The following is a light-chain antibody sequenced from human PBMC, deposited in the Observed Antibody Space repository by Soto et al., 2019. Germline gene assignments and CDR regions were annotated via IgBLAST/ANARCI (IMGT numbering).Light chain of an antibody. CDR1: SSNIGSNT. CDR2: SNN. Sequence: QSALTQPPSASGTPGQRVTLSCPGSSSNIGSNTVNWYQQLPGTAPKLLIYSNNQRPSGVPDRFSGSKSGTSASLAISGLQPEDEADYYCAAWDDSLNGYVFGTGTKVTVL. J-gene: IGLJ1*01. V-gene: IGLV1-44*01. CDR3: AAWDDSLNGYV.